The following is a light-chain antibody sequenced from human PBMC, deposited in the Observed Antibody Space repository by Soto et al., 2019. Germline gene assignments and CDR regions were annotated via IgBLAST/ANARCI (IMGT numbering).Light chain of an antibody. V-gene: IGKV3-11*01. Sequence: EIVLTQSPGTLSLSPGERSTLSCSASQSVSSYLAWYQQKPGQAPRLLIYDASNRATGIPARFSGSGSGTDFTLTISSLEPEDFAVYYCQQRSNWLSITFGQGTRLEI. CDR1: QSVSSY. CDR2: DAS. J-gene: IGKJ5*01. CDR3: QQRSNWLSIT.